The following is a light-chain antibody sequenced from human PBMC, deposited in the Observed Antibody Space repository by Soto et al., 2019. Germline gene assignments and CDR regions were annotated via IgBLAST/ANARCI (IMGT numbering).Light chain of an antibody. CDR2: KAS. CDR3: QQYNSYSWK. CDR1: QDIGGR. Sequence: QMTQSPSSVSASVGDRITLTCRASQDIGGRLAWFQQKPGKAPKLLIYKASSLESGVPSRFSGSGSGTEFTLTISSLQPDDFATYYCQQYNSYSWKCGQGTKGDI. V-gene: IGKV1-5*03. J-gene: IGKJ1*01.